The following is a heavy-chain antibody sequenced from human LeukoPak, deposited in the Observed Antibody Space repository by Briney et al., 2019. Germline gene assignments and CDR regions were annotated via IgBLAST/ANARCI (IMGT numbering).Heavy chain of an antibody. CDR2: INHSGSN. Sequence: SGTLSLTCAGFGGSFSGYYLSWIRPPPREGLEWIGEINHSGSNNYNPSPKSRVTISVDTSKNQFSLKLSSVTAADTAVYYCARWGRVAAAAFDPWGQGTLVTVSS. CDR1: GGSFSGYY. J-gene: IGHJ5*02. D-gene: IGHD6-13*01. CDR3: ARWGRVAAAAFDP. V-gene: IGHV4-34*01.